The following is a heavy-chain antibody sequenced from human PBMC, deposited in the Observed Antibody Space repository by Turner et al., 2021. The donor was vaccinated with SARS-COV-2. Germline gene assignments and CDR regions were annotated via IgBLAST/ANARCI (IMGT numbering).Heavy chain of an antibody. CDR2: IKQDGSEK. J-gene: IGHJ4*02. D-gene: IGHD2-15*01. CDR1: GFTFINW. CDR3: ARDPNSGASL. Sequence: EEQLVESGGGLVQPGGSLRLSCTASGFTFINWMHWVRQAPGKGLEWVANIKQDGSEKYVVDSVKGRFTISRDNAKNSLYLQMNSLRAEDTAVYYCARDPNSGASLWGQGILVTVSS. V-gene: IGHV3-7*04.